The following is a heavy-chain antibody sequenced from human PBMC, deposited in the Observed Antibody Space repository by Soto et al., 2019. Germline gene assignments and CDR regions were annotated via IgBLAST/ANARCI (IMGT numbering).Heavy chain of an antibody. J-gene: IGHJ3*02. CDR2: ISSRGGTT. D-gene: IGHD2-15*01. Sequence: EVQLLESGGGLVQPGGSLRLSCVASEFTFSNYAMNWVRQAPGEGPEWVSLISSRGGTTYYADSVKGRFSISRDNSKNTLYRQMNSLRVEDTAIYFCARDIQGRGATSGDDAFDIWGQGTMVTVSS. CDR3: ARDIQGRGATSGDDAFDI. CDR1: EFTFSNYA. V-gene: IGHV3-23*01.